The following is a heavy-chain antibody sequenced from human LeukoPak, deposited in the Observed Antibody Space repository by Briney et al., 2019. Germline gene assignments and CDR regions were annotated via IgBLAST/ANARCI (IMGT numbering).Heavy chain of an antibody. Sequence: GGSLRLSCSASGFPFSSYAMHWVRQAPGKGLENVSAISDSGGSTYYADSVKGRFTISRDNSKNTLYLQMSSLRAEDTAVYFCVRGYSFGPYGMDVWGQGTTVTVSS. V-gene: IGHV3-64D*09. J-gene: IGHJ6*02. CDR1: GFPFSSYA. CDR2: ISDSGGST. D-gene: IGHD2-15*01. CDR3: VRGYSFGPYGMDV.